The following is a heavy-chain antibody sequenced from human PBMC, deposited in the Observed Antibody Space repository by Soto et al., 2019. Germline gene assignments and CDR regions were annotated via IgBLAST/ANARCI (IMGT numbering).Heavy chain of an antibody. D-gene: IGHD6-6*01. V-gene: IGHV1-69*01. CDR3: ASPPKYSTSSNFDF. CDR2: IIPIFGTA. Sequence: QVQLVQSGAEVKKPGSSVKVSCKASGGAFTSYAISWVRQAPGQGLEWMGGIIPIFGTANYPQKFQGRVTITADESTSTAYMELSSLRSEDTAVYYCASPPKYSTSSNFDFCGQGTLVTVSS. J-gene: IGHJ4*02. CDR1: GGAFTSYA.